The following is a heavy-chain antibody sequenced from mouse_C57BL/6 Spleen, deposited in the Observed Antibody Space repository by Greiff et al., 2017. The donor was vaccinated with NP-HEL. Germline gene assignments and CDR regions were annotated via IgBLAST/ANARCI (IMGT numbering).Heavy chain of an antibody. V-gene: IGHV1-69*01. CDR2: IDPSDSYT. CDR3: ATITTVVATNAMDY. Sequence: QVQLQQPGAELVMPGASVKLSCKASGYTFTSYWMHWVKQRPGQGLEWIGEIDPSDSYTNYNQKFKGKSTLTVDKSSSTAYTQLSSLTSEDSAVYYCATITTVVATNAMDYWGQGTSVTVSS. D-gene: IGHD1-1*01. CDR1: GYTFTSYW. J-gene: IGHJ4*01.